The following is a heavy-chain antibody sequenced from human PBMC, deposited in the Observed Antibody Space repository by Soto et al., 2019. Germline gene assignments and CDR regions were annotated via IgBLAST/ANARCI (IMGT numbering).Heavy chain of an antibody. D-gene: IGHD3-22*01. CDR3: ARMGYYYDSSGYYFLFDY. Sequence: PSETLSLTCTVSGGSVISGSYYWSWIRQPPGKGLEWIGYIYYSGNTNYNPPLKSRLTISVDTAKNQFSLKLISVTAADTAVYYCARMGYYYDSSGYYFLFDYWGQGTLVTVSS. V-gene: IGHV4-61*01. CDR1: GGSVISGSYY. CDR2: IYYSGNT. J-gene: IGHJ4*02.